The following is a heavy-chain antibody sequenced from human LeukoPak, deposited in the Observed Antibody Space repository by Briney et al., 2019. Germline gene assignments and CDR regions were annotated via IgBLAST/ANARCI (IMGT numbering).Heavy chain of an antibody. CDR3: AREDVREGSNGAFDI. Sequence: GGSLRLSCAASGFTFSTTWMNWVRQAPGKGLEWVANIKQDGNEKYYVDSVKGRFTISRDNAKNSLYLQMNSLRAEDTAVYYCAREDVREGSNGAFDIWGQGTMVTVSS. D-gene: IGHD1-26*01. V-gene: IGHV3-7*01. J-gene: IGHJ3*02. CDR2: IKQDGNEK. CDR1: GFTFSTTW.